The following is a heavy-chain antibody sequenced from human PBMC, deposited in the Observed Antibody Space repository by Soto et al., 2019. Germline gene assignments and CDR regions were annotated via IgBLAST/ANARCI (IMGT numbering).Heavy chain of an antibody. Sequence: QVQLVQSGAEVKKPGASVKVSCKTSGYTFAAYYIHWIRQAPGQGLEWMGWINPTSGGTVYAQNFQDRVTMTKDTSISTAFMELRRPNSDDTAVYYCARDPDYGDYWGYVFDSWGQGTPVTVSS. D-gene: IGHD4-17*01. J-gene: IGHJ4*02. CDR2: INPTSGGT. V-gene: IGHV1-2*02. CDR1: GYTFAAYY. CDR3: ARDPDYGDYWGYVFDS.